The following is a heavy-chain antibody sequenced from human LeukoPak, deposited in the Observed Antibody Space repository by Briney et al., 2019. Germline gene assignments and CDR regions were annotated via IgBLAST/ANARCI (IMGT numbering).Heavy chain of an antibody. V-gene: IGHV1-2*04. J-gene: IGHJ4*02. CDR1: GYTFTGHY. CDR2: INPNSGGT. Sequence: ASVKVSCKASGYTFTGHYMHWVRQAPGQGLEWMGWINPNSGGTNYAQKFQGWVTMTRDTSISTAYMELSRLRSDDTAVYYCARVSLARGAPDYYFDYWGQGTLVTVSS. CDR3: ARVSLARGAPDYYFDY. D-gene: IGHD3-10*01.